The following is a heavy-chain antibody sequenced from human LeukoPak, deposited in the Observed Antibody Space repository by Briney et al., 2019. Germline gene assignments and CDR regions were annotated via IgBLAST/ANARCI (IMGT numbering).Heavy chain of an antibody. CDR3: AKDSSRIAAAETDY. Sequence: PGGSLRLSCAASGFTFSSYGMHWVRQAPGKGLEWVAFIRYDGSNKYYADSVKGRFTISRDNSKNTLYLQMNGLRAEDTAVYYCAKDSSRIAAAETDYWGQGTLVTVSS. J-gene: IGHJ4*02. V-gene: IGHV3-30*02. CDR1: GFTFSSYG. CDR2: IRYDGSNK. D-gene: IGHD6-13*01.